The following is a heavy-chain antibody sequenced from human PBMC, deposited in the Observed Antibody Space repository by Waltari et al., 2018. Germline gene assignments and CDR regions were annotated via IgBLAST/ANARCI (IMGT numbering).Heavy chain of an antibody. J-gene: IGHJ5*02. D-gene: IGHD4-4*01. CDR3: ARGSNSRESWFDP. CDR1: GCTFSSYA. V-gene: IGHV1-69*14. CDR2: IILIFGTA. Sequence: QVQLVQSGAEVKQPGSSVKFSCKASGCTFSSYALSWVRQAPGQGLEWMGGIILIFGTANYAQKCQGRVTITADKSTSTAYMELSSLRSEDTAVYYCARGSNSRESWFDPWGQGTLVTVSS.